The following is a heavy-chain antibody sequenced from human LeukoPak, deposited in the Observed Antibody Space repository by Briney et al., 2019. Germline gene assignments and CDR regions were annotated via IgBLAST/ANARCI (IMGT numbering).Heavy chain of an antibody. CDR1: GGSISSSTVY. V-gene: IGHV4-39*01. J-gene: IGHJ4*02. CDR3: ARPGYYDNSGFNFDY. Sequence: PSETLSLTCTVSGGSISSSTVYWGWIRQPPGRGLEWIGGINYTGYTYYNPSLKSPVTISVDTPKNQFSLKLSSVTAADTAVYYCARPGYYDNSGFNFDYWGQGTLVTVSS. CDR2: INYTGYT. D-gene: IGHD3-22*01.